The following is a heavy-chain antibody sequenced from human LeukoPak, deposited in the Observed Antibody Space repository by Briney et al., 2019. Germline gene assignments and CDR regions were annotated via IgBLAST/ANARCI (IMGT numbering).Heavy chain of an antibody. V-gene: IGHV4-4*07. Sequence: SETLSFTCTVSGGSISSYCWSCIRQPAGKGLEWIGRICTSGSTNYNPSLKSRVTMSVDTSKNQFSLKLSSVTAADTAVYYCAEGGQWLRVWGQGTLVTVSS. CDR3: AEGGQWLRV. CDR1: GGSISSYC. J-gene: IGHJ4*02. D-gene: IGHD6-19*01. CDR2: ICTSGST.